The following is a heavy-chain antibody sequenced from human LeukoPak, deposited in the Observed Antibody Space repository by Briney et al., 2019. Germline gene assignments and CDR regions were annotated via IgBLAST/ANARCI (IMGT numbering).Heavy chain of an antibody. CDR1: GYTFTSYG. V-gene: IGHV1-18*01. D-gene: IGHD4-17*01. J-gene: IGHJ6*03. CDR2: ISAYNGNT. CDR3: ARVPEPTTGRHYYYYYMDV. Sequence: ASVKVSCKASGYTFTSYGISWVRQAPGQGLEWMGWISAYNGNTNYAQKLQGRVTMTTDTSTSTAYMELRSLRSDDTAVYYCARVPEPTTGRHYYYYYMDVWGKGTTVTISS.